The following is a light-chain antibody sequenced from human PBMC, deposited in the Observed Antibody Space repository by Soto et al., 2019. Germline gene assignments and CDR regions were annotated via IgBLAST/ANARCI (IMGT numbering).Light chain of an antibody. CDR3: SSYTSKSSLI. CDR1: RNYIGDYYY. Sequence: QSALTQPASVSGSPGQSITISCTGTRNYIGDYYYVSWFQQHPGRAPKLMIYDFTARPSGISNRFSGSMSGNTASLTISGLQAEDEADYYCSSYTSKSSLIFGGGTKVTVL. CDR2: DFT. J-gene: IGLJ2*01. V-gene: IGLV2-14*03.